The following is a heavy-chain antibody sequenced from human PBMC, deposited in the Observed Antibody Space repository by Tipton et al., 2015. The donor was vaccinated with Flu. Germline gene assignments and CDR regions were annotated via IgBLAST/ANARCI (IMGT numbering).Heavy chain of an antibody. J-gene: IGHJ4*02. Sequence: TLSLTCSVSGGSVSSGSYYWSWIRQPPGKGLEWIGNIFYSGITNYSPSLKSRVTISVDTSKNLFSLKLTSVTAADTAVYNCARVDRVGATFDYWGQGTLVTVSS. D-gene: IGHD1-26*01. CDR2: IFYSGIT. CDR3: ARVDRVGATFDY. CDR1: GGSVSSGSYY. V-gene: IGHV4-61*03.